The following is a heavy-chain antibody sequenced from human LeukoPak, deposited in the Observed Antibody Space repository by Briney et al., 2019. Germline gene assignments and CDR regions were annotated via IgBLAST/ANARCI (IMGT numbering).Heavy chain of an antibody. Sequence: GASVKVSCKAYGYTFMSHGISWVRQAPGQGLEWMGWIGGSSSNTNYAQRLQGRVTMTTDTSTTTAYMELRSLRSDDTAVYYCARATGTWGHDGFDIWGQGTMVTVSS. CDR3: ARATGTWGHDGFDI. CDR2: IGGSSSNT. D-gene: IGHD3-16*01. V-gene: IGHV1-18*01. J-gene: IGHJ3*02. CDR1: GYTFMSHG.